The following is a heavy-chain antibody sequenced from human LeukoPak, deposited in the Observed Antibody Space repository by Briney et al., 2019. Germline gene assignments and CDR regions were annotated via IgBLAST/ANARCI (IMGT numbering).Heavy chain of an antibody. J-gene: IGHJ3*02. Sequence: SETLSLTCAVYGGSFSGYYWSWIRQPPGKGLEWIGEINHSGSTNYNPSLKSRVTISVDTSKNQFSLKLSSVTAADTAVYYCARDRILTGYYYDAFDIWAKGQWSPSLQ. V-gene: IGHV4-34*01. CDR2: INHSGST. D-gene: IGHD3-9*01. CDR3: ARDRILTGYYYDAFDI. CDR1: GGSFSGYY.